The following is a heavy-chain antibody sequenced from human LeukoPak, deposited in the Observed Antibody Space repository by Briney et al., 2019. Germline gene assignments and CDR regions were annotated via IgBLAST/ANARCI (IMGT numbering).Heavy chain of an antibody. Sequence: GGSLRLSCAASGFTFNRYGMNWVRQAPGKGLEWVSWINGDSSTVYYAHSVKGRFTISRDNAKNSLYLQLNSLRAEDTAVYYCATSYYSTGLYYFDYWGQGTLVTVSS. V-gene: IGHV3-48*01. CDR2: INGDSSTV. J-gene: IGHJ4*02. CDR1: GFTFNRYG. CDR3: ATSYYSTGLYYFDY. D-gene: IGHD2-8*02.